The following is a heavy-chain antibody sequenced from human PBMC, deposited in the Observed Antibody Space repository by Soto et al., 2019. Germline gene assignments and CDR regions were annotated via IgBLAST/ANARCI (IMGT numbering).Heavy chain of an antibody. Sequence: EVQLVETGGGLIQPGGSLRLSCAASGFSVSSNYMNWVRQSPGKGLEWVSVIYSGGDTHYTDSVKGRFTVSRDTSENTLFLEMTSLRAEDTAIYYCARDPFSQYSHETSGLHNWGLGTLVTVSS. J-gene: IGHJ4*02. CDR3: ARDPFSQYSHETSGLHN. CDR1: GFSVSSNY. CDR2: IYSGGDT. V-gene: IGHV3-53*02. D-gene: IGHD3-22*01.